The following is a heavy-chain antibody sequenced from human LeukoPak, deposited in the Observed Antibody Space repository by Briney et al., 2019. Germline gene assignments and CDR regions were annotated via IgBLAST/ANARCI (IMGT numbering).Heavy chain of an antibody. CDR2: INGDESST. CDR3: ERGAKGAYYFDY. J-gene: IGHJ4*02. Sequence: GGSLRLSCAASAFTFNTYWMHWVRQVPGRGLEWVSRINGDESSTNYADSVKGRFTISRDNAKDTLYLHMNSLTAEDTAVYYCERGAKGAYYFDYWGQGTLVTVSS. D-gene: IGHD3-16*01. V-gene: IGHV3-74*01. CDR1: AFTFNTYW.